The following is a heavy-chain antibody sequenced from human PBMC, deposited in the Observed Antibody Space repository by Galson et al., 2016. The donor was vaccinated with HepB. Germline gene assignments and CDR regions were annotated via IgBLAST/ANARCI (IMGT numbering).Heavy chain of an antibody. V-gene: IGHV3-30*03. CDR2: ISSGGSEK. D-gene: IGHD2-21*01. CDR3: ARDGDFSSSYYFDY. CDR1: GLIFSNYG. J-gene: IGHJ4*02. Sequence: SLRLSCAASGLIFSNYGMHWVRQAPGKGLEWVAVISSGGSEKDYADSGKGRFTISRDNSKNTLFLQMSSLGAEDAAVYYCARDGDFSSSYYFDYWGQGTLVTVSS.